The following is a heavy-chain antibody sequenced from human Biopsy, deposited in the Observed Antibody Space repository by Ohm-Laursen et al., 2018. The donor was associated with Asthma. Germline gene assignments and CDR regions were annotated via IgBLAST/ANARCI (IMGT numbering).Heavy chain of an antibody. D-gene: IGHD3-9*01. J-gene: IGHJ6*02. CDR1: GDSIIIGGHY. Sequence: TLSLTCNVSGDSIIIGGHYWSWIRQHPGKGLEWIGHIYFSGSAKYNPSLKSRVSISVDTSKNQFSLKLSSVTAADTAVYYCARARPFRHDMTGPKTCLAVWGPGTTVIVSS. CDR3: ARARPFRHDMTGPKTCLAV. V-gene: IGHV4-31*03. CDR2: IYFSGSA.